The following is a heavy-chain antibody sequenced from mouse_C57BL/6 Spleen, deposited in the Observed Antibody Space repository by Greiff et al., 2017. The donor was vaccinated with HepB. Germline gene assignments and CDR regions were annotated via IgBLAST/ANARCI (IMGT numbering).Heavy chain of an antibody. J-gene: IGHJ2*01. CDR2: ISSGGSYT. V-gene: IGHV5-6*01. CDR1: GFTFSSYG. CDR3: ARQAYYSNSYYFDY. Sequence: EVKVVESGGDLVKPGGSLKLSCAASGFTFSSYGMSWVRQTPDKRLEWVATISSGGSYTYYPDSVKGRFTISRDNAKNTLYLQMSSLKSEDTAMYYCARQAYYSNSYYFDYWGQGTTLTVSS. D-gene: IGHD2-5*01.